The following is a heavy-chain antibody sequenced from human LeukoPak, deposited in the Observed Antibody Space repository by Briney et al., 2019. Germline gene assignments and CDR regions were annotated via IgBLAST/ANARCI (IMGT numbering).Heavy chain of an antibody. CDR3: ARGIPMYSNWNWFDP. CDR2: ISAYNGNT. V-gene: IGHV1-18*01. J-gene: IGHJ5*02. D-gene: IGHD4-11*01. Sequence: ASVTVSCKASGYTFTSYGISWVRQAPGQGLEWMGWISAYNGNTNYAQKLQGRVTMTTDTSTSAAYMGLRSLRSDDTAVYYCARGIPMYSNWNWFDPWGQGTLVTVSS. CDR1: GYTFTSYG.